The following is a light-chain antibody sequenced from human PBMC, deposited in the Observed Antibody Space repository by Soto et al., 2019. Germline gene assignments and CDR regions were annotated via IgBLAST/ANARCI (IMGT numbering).Light chain of an antibody. Sequence: QSVLTQPPSVSGAPGQRVTISCTGSSSNIGAGYVVHWYQQLPGTAPKLLIYGNINRPSGVPDRFSGSKSDTSASLAITGLEAEDEADYYCQSYDSSLSGYVVGTGTKLTVL. CDR3: QSYDSSLSGYV. CDR2: GNI. V-gene: IGLV1-40*01. CDR1: SSNIGAGYV. J-gene: IGLJ1*01.